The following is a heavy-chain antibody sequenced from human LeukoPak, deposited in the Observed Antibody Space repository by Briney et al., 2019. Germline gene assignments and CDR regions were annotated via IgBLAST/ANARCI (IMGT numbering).Heavy chain of an antibody. V-gene: IGHV4-59*01. Sequence: SETLSLTCTVSGGSISSNHWSWIRQPPGKGLEWIGYIYSSGSTNYNPSLKSRVTISVDTSTNKFSLNLSSVTAADTAVYYCARGTKPRNYWYFDLWGRGTLVTVSS. CDR1: GGSISSNH. J-gene: IGHJ2*01. D-gene: IGHD1-7*01. CDR2: IYSSGST. CDR3: ARGTKPRNYWYFDL.